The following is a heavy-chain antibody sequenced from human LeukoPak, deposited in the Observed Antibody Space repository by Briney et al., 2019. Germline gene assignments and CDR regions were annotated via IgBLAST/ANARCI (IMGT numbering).Heavy chain of an antibody. CDR2: IGGSSTSI. CDR3: AREEGKQQMEAFDY. CDR1: GFTFSTCS. V-gene: IGHV3-21*06. Sequence: GGSLRLSCAASGFTFSTCSMNWVRQAPGKGLEWVSSIGGSSTSIYYAGSVKGRFTISRDNAKNSLYLQMNSLRAEDTGVYYCAREEGKQQMEAFDYWGQGTLVTVSS. J-gene: IGHJ4*02. D-gene: IGHD6-13*01.